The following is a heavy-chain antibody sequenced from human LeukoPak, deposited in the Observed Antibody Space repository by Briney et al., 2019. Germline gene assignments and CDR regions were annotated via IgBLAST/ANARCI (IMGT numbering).Heavy chain of an antibody. CDR2: ISYDGSNK. CDR1: GFTFSSYG. Sequence: PGGSLRLSCAASGFTFSSYGMHWVRQAPGKGLEWVAVISYDGSNKYYADSVKGRFTISRDNSKNTLYLQMNSLRAEDTAVYHCAKDLKRDGDYNDYWGQGTLVTVSS. CDR3: AKDLKRDGDYNDY. J-gene: IGHJ4*02. D-gene: IGHD4-17*01. V-gene: IGHV3-30*18.